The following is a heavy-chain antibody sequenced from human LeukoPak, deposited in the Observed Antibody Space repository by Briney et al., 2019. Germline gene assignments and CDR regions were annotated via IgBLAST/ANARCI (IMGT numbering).Heavy chain of an antibody. CDR1: GGTFSSYA. J-gene: IGHJ6*02. D-gene: IGHD6-19*01. Sequence: SVKVSCKASGGTFSSYAISWVRQAPGQGLEWMGRIIPILGIANYAQKFQGRVTITADKSTSTAYMELSSLRSEDTAVYYCARGNRVLAMADPAGYYYYGMDVWGQGTTVTVSS. CDR3: ARGNRVLAMADPAGYYYYGMDV. V-gene: IGHV1-69*04. CDR2: IIPILGIA.